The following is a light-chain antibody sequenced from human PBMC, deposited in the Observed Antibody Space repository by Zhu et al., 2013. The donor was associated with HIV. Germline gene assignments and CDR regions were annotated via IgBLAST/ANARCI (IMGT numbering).Light chain of an antibody. J-gene: IGLJ2*01. V-gene: IGLV2-14*01. CDR1: SSDIGGHNY. Sequence: QSALTQPASVSGSPGQSITISCTGTSSDIGGHNYVSWYQQHPGKAPKLLIYEVTNRPSGVSDRFSGSKSGNTASLTISGLQPEDEADYSCSSYTSSSTLIFGGGTMLTVL. CDR2: EVT. CDR3: SSYTSSSTLI.